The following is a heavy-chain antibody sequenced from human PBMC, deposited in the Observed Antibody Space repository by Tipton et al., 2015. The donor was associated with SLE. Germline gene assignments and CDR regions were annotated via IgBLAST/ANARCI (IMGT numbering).Heavy chain of an antibody. Sequence: SLRLSCAASGFTFDDYAMHWVRQAPGKGLEWVSGISWNSGSIGYADSVKGRFTISRDNAKNSLYLQMNSLRAEDTAVYYCARGGDSSSWTGGYWGQGTLVTVSS. CDR1: GFTFDDYA. CDR3: ARGGDSSSWTGGY. V-gene: IGHV3-9*01. J-gene: IGHJ4*02. D-gene: IGHD6-13*01. CDR2: ISWNSGSI.